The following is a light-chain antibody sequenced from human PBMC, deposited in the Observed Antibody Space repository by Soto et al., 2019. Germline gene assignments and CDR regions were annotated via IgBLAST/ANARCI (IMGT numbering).Light chain of an antibody. Sequence: QSVLTQSPSSAVTPGQRVTISCSGRRSNVGTNLVNCYQQLPGTAPKLLIYAHIQRPSGVPDRFSGSTSGTSASLAISGLQSEDEADYYCAVWDDGLNGYVFGTGTKVTVL. CDR1: RSNVGTNL. J-gene: IGLJ1*01. V-gene: IGLV1-44*01. CDR2: AHI. CDR3: AVWDDGLNGYV.